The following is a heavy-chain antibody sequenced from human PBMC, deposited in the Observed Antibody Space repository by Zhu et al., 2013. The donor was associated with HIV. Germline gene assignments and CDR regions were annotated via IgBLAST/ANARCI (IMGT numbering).Heavy chain of an antibody. V-gene: IGHV3-30*03. CDR3: ARGRPYYYDSSNYYTNTDY. J-gene: IGHJ4*02. CDR1: GFTFSTYV. D-gene: IGHD3-22*01. Sequence: VQLVESGGGVVQPGMSLRLSCATSGFTFSTYVMHWVRQAPGKGLDWVALISYDGRNKYYTASVKGRFTISRDKSKNTLYLQMNSLRAEDTAVYYCARGRPYYYDSSNYYTNTDYWGQGTLVTVSS. CDR2: ISYDGRNK.